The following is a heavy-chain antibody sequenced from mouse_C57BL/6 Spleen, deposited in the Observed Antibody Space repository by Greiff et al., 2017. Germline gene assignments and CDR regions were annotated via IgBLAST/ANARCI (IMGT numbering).Heavy chain of an antibody. J-gene: IGHJ3*01. Sequence: VQLQQSGAELVRPGASVTLSCKASGYTFTDYEMHWVKQTPVHGLEWIGAIDPETGGTAYNQKFKGKAILTADKSSSTAYMELRSLTSEDSAVYYCTRYYGYDWFAYWGQGTLVTVSA. CDR1: GYTFTDYE. CDR3: TRYYGYDWFAY. D-gene: IGHD2-2*01. V-gene: IGHV1-15*01. CDR2: IDPETGGT.